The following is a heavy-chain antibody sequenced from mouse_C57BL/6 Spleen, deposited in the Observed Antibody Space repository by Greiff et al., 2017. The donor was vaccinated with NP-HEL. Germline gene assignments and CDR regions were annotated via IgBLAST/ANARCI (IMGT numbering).Heavy chain of an antibody. Sequence: EVQRVESGGGLVQPGGSLKLSCAASGFTFSDYYMYWVRQTPEKRLEWVAYISNGGGSTYYPDTVKGRFTISRDNAKNTLYLQMSRLKSEDTAMYYCARHAYDYELYAMDYWGQGTSVTVSS. CDR1: GFTFSDYY. D-gene: IGHD2-4*01. J-gene: IGHJ4*01. CDR2: ISNGGGST. V-gene: IGHV5-12*01. CDR3: ARHAYDYELYAMDY.